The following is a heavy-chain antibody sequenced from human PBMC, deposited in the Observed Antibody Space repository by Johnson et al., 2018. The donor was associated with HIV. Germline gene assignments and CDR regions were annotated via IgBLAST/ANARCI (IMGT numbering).Heavy chain of an antibody. CDR3: ARGGLGYQNIHDPFDV. V-gene: IGHV3-20*04. CDR2: INWNGGRT. Sequence: VQLVESGGGVVRPGGSLRLSCAASGFTFDDYGMSWVRQAPGKGLEWVSGINWNGGRTGYVDSMKGRFTISRDNAKNSLYLQMNSLRAEDTALYCCARGGLGYQNIHDPFDVWGQGTMVTVSS. J-gene: IGHJ3*01. CDR1: GFTFDDYG. D-gene: IGHD3-16*02.